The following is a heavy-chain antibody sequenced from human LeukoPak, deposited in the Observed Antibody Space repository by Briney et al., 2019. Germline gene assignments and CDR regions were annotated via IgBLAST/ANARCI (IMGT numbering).Heavy chain of an antibody. CDR2: ISGSGGST. Sequence: GGPLRLSRAASGFTFSSYAMSWVRQAPGKGLEWVSAISGSGGSTYYADSVKGRFTISRDNSKNTLYLQMNSLRAEDTAVYYCAKSVAGETPRGAFDIWGQGTMVTVSS. CDR3: AKSVAGETPRGAFDI. J-gene: IGHJ3*02. CDR1: GFTFSSYA. V-gene: IGHV3-23*01. D-gene: IGHD3-10*01.